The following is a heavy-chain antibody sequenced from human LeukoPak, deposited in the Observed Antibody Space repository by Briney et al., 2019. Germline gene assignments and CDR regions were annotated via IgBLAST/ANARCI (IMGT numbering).Heavy chain of an antibody. CDR1: GGSISSSNW. D-gene: IGHD5-12*01. J-gene: IGHJ4*02. Sequence: SETLSLTCAVSGGSISSSNWWSWVRQPPGKGLEWIGEIYHSGSTNYNPSLKSRVTISVDKSKNQFSLKLSSVTAADTAVYYCARGPSRIVATPPDYWGQGTLVTVSS. V-gene: IGHV4-4*02. CDR3: ARGPSRIVATPPDY. CDR2: IYHSGST.